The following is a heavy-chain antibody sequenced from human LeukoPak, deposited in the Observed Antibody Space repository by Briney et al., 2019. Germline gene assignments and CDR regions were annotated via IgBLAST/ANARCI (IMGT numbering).Heavy chain of an antibody. CDR3: AKDLEQLVRSDAFDI. V-gene: IGHV3-23*01. Sequence: QPGESPRLSCAASGFTFSSYAMSWVRQAPGKGLEWVSAISGSGGSTYYADSVKGRFTISRDNSKNTLYLQMNSLRAEDTAVYYCAKDLEQLVRSDAFDIWGQGTMVTVSS. CDR2: ISGSGGST. CDR1: GFTFSSYA. J-gene: IGHJ3*02. D-gene: IGHD6-13*01.